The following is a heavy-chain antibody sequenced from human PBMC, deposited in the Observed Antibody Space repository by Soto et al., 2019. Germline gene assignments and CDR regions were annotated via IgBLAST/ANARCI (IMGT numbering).Heavy chain of an antibody. CDR1: GGSLSSYY. J-gene: IGHJ3*01. CDR2: IFYSGST. V-gene: IGHV4-59*08. CDR3: ARRYGGAFDF. Sequence: PSETLSLTCTFSGGSLSSYYWSLIRQPPGKRLEWIGYIFYSGSTNYNPSLKSRVTISVDTSKNQFSLKLSSVTAADTAVYYCARRYGGAFDFWGQGTMVTVSS. D-gene: IGHD3-10*01.